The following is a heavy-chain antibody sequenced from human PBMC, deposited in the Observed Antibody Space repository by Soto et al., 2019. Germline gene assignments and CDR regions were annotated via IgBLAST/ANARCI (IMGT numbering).Heavy chain of an antibody. D-gene: IGHD2-21*02. CDR1: GYTFTSYA. J-gene: IGHJ6*02. V-gene: IGHV1-3*01. CDR3: ARDLMLLAYCGGDCSPYGMDV. Sequence: QVQLVQSGAEVKKPGASVKVSCKASGYTFTSYAMHWVRQAPGQRLEWMGWINAGNGNTKYSQKFQGRVTMTRDTSASTAYMELSSLRSEDTAVYYCARDLMLLAYCGGDCSPYGMDVWGQGTTVTVSS. CDR2: INAGNGNT.